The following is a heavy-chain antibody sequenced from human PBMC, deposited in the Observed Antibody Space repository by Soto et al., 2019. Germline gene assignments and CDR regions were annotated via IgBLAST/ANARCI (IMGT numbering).Heavy chain of an antibody. J-gene: IGHJ6*02. CDR3: ASGYYDILEDGYVMDV. V-gene: IGHV3-30-3*01. D-gene: IGHD3-9*01. CDR1: GLTFSSSA. Sequence: PGWSMRLSCAASGLTFSSSAVPWARRAPGKGLEWVAVISYDGSNKYYADSVKGRFTISRDNSKNTLYLQMNSRRAEDTAVYYCASGYYDILEDGYVMDVWGQGTTVTVSS. CDR2: ISYDGSNK.